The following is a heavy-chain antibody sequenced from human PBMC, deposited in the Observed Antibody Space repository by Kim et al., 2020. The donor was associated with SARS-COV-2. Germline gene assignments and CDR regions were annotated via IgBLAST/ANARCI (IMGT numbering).Heavy chain of an antibody. Sequence: GGSLRLSCAASGFTFSSYGMHWVRQAPGKGLEWVAVISYDGSNKYYADSVKGRFTISRDNSKNTLYLQMNSLRAEDTAVYYCAKDFSAGITMVREYYFDYWGQGTLVTVSS. CDR2: ISYDGSNK. CDR1: GFTFSSYG. J-gene: IGHJ4*02. CDR3: AKDFSAGITMVREYYFDY. V-gene: IGHV3-30*18. D-gene: IGHD3-10*01.